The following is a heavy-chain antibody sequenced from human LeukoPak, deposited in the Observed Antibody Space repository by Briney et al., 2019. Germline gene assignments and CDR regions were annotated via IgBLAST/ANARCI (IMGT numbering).Heavy chain of an antibody. V-gene: IGHV1-46*01. J-gene: IGHJ4*02. CDR3: ATPGSQKGIQLWPFDY. CDR1: GYTFTNYH. Sequence: GASVKVSCKASGYTFTNYHMHWVRQAPGQGLEWMGIINPSGGSTSNAQKFQGRVTMTRDTSISTAYMELSRLRSDDTAVYYCATPGSQKGIQLWPFDYWGQGTLVTVSS. D-gene: IGHD5-18*01. CDR2: INPSGGST.